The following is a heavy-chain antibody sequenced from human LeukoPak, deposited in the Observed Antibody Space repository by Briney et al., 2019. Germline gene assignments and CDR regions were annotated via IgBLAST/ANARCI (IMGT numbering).Heavy chain of an antibody. V-gene: IGHV3-48*03. Sequence: GGSLRLSCAASGFTFSSYEMNWVRQAPGKGLEWVSYISSSGSTIYYADSVKGRFTISRDNAKNSLYLQVNSLRDEDTAVYYCAREQAAAASDYWGQGTLVTVSS. CDR2: ISSSGSTI. D-gene: IGHD6-13*01. CDR1: GFTFSSYE. J-gene: IGHJ4*02. CDR3: AREQAAAASDY.